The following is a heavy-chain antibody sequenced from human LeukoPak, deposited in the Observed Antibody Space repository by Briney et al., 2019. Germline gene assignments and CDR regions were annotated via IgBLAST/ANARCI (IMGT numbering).Heavy chain of an antibody. V-gene: IGHV1-2*06. J-gene: IGHJ4*02. CDR1: GYTFSGYQ. D-gene: IGHD2-15*01. Sequence: ASVRVSCKASGYTFSGYQVHWLRQAPGQGLEWMGRMNPSSGVTNYAQKFQGRATMTRDTSINTAYLDLSALKSDDTAVYYCASRAASVTLGYWGRGTLVTVSS. CDR3: ASRAASVTLGY. CDR2: MNPSSGVT.